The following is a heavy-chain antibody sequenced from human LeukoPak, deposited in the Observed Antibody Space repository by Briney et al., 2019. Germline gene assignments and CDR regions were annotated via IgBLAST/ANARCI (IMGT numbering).Heavy chain of an antibody. CDR3: AKDLWGRLDSPSTAVGTS. D-gene: IGHD6-13*01. CDR1: GFTFSSYA. Sequence: SGGSLRLSCAASGFTFSSYAMSWVRQAPGKELEWVSAISGSGGSTYYADSVKGRFTISRDNSKNTLYLQMNSLRAEDTAVYYCAKDLWGRLDSPSTAVGTSWGQGTLVTVSS. J-gene: IGHJ5*02. CDR2: ISGSGGST. V-gene: IGHV3-23*01.